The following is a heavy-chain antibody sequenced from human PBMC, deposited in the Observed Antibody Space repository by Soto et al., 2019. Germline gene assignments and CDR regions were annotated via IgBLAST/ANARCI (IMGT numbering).Heavy chain of an antibody. CDR2: IYYSGST. V-gene: IGHV4-39*01. D-gene: IGHD2-2*01. CDR1: GGSISSSSYY. J-gene: IGHJ5*02. Sequence: SETLSLTCTVSGGSISSSSYYWGWIRQPPGKGLEWIGSIYYSGSTYYNPSLKSRVTISVDTSKNQFSLKLSSVTAADTAVYYCARRGSYQLTWFDPWGQGTQVTVS. CDR3: ARRGSYQLTWFDP.